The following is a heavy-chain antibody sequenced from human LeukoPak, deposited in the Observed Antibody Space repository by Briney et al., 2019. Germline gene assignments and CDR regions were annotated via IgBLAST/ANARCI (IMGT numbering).Heavy chain of an antibody. Sequence: GGSLRLSCAASGFTFSNYAMHWVRQAPGKGLEWVAVISYDGSNKYYADSVKGRFTISRDNSKNTLYLQMNSLRAEDTAVYFCARDESRRRRSDVDPGYFDYWGQGTLVTVSP. J-gene: IGHJ4*02. V-gene: IGHV3-30-3*01. D-gene: IGHD3-10*01. CDR3: ARDESRRRRSDVDPGYFDY. CDR1: GFTFSNYA. CDR2: ISYDGSNK.